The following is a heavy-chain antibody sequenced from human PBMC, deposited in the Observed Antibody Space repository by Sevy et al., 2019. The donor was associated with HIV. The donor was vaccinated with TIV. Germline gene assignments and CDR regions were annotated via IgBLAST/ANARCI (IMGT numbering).Heavy chain of an antibody. CDR3: ARLEMITISVDAFDI. J-gene: IGHJ3*02. D-gene: IGHD3-16*01. V-gene: IGHV5-51*01. CDR1: GYRFNSYW. CDR2: IYPGDSET. Sequence: GESLKISCKGSGYRFNSYWIGWVRQMPAKGLEWMGIIYPGDSETRYSPTFQGQVTISAAKSIISAYLRWSSLKASAIAMYYCARLEMITISVDAFDIWGQGTMVTVSS.